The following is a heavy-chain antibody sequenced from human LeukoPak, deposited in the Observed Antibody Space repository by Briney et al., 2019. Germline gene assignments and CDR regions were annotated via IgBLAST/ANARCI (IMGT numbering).Heavy chain of an antibody. J-gene: IGHJ4*02. CDR1: GFSFDDYG. CDR3: ARVLLASTTVPFDS. D-gene: IGHD4-11*01. Sequence: SGGSLRLSCAASGFSFDDYGMSWVRQVPGKGLEWASGINWNGGSAGYADSVKGRFTISRDNAKNSLYLQMNSLRAEDTALYYCARVLLASTTVPFDSWGQGTLVTVSS. CDR2: INWNGGSA. V-gene: IGHV3-20*04.